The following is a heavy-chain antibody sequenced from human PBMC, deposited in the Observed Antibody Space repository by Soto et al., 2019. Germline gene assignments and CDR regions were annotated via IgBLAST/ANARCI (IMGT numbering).Heavy chain of an antibody. CDR1: GGSVSSTNW. Sequence: QVQLQESGPGLVEPSGTLSLTCAVSGGSVSSTNWWSWVRQPPGKGLEWIGEIYHSGSTYYNPSLQCRVRIPGAKSKHPFPLRLSSLTSADAAVYFCARDRAVSARGSFGYWGQRTLVTVSS. V-gene: IGHV4-4*02. CDR2: IYHSGST. D-gene: IGHD6-19*01. CDR3: ARDRAVSARGSFGY. J-gene: IGHJ4*02.